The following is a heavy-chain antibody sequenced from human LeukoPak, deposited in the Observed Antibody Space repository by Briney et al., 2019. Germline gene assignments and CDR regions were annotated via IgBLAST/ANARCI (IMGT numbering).Heavy chain of an antibody. CDR1: GFTFSSYA. CDR3: ARDFGLRCSGGTCYSVYYYGMDV. Sequence: GGSLRLSCAASGFTFSSYAMSWVRQAPGKGLEWVANIRQGGSEKYYVDPVKGRFTISRDNAKNSLYLQMNSLRAEDTAVYYCARDFGLRCSGGTCYSVYYYGMDVWGKGTTVTVSS. J-gene: IGHJ6*04. D-gene: IGHD2-15*01. V-gene: IGHV3-7*03. CDR2: IRQGGSEK.